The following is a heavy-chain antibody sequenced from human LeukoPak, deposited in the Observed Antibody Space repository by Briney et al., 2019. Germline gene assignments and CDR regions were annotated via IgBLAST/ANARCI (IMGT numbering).Heavy chain of an antibody. CDR2: ITPIFGTA. CDR3: ARAGILTGYYGPLDLASGGMDV. V-gene: IGHV1-69*13. J-gene: IGHJ6*02. Sequence: SVKVSCKASGGIFSRFTISWVRQAPGQGFEWMGGITPIFGTANYAQKFQGRVTITADESTSTAYMELSSLRSEDTAVYYCARAGILTGYYGPLDLASGGMDVWGQGTTVTVSS. D-gene: IGHD3-9*01. CDR1: GGIFSRFT.